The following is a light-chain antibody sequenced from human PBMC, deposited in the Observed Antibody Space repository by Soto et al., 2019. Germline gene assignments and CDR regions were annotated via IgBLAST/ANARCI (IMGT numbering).Light chain of an antibody. J-gene: IGKJ2*02. CDR2: AAS. CDR1: QGISSY. V-gene: IGKV1-9*01. Sequence: DIQLTQSPSFLSASVGDRVTITCRASQGISSYLAWYQQKPGKAPKLLIYAASTLQSGVPSRFSGSGSGTEFTLTISSLQPEDFATYYCQLAGTFGQGTKLEIK. CDR3: QLAGT.